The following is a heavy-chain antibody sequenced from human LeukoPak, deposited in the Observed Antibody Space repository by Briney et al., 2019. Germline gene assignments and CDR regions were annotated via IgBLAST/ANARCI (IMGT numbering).Heavy chain of an antibody. CDR2: IWYDGSNK. CDR1: GFTFSSYG. D-gene: IGHD1-26*01. J-gene: IGHJ4*02. CDR3: ARDRDGNYFDY. V-gene: IGHV3-33*01. Sequence: GGSLRLSCAASGFTFSSYGMHWVRQAPGKGLEWVAVIWYDGSNKYYADSVKGRFTISRDNSKNTLYLQMNSLRAEDAAVYYCARDRDGNYFDYWGQGTLVTVSS.